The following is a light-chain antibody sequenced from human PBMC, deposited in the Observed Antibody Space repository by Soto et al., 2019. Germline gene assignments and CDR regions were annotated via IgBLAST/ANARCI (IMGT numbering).Light chain of an antibody. CDR3: QQYNDWPPRWT. CDR1: QSVSTY. J-gene: IGKJ1*01. V-gene: IGKV3-15*01. Sequence: EIVMTQSPATLSVSPGERATLSCRASQSVSTYLAWYQQKHGQAPRLLIYSASTRATGIPARFSGGGSGTEFTLTISSLQSEDFAVYICQQYNDWPPRWTFGQGTKVEIK. CDR2: SAS.